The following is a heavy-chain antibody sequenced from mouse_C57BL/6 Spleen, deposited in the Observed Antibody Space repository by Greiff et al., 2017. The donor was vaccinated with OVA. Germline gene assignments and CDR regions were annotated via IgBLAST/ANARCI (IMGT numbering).Heavy chain of an antibody. J-gene: IGHJ2*01. V-gene: IGHV5-6*01. D-gene: IGHD6-1*01. CDR2: ISSGGSYT. Sequence: EVHLVESGGDLVKPGGSLKLSCAASGFTFSSYGMSWVRQTPDKRLEWVATISSGGSYTYYPDSVKGRFTISRDNAKNTLYLQMSSLKSEDTAMYYCASQITSAGDYFDYWGQGTTLTVSS. CDR1: GFTFSSYG. CDR3: ASQITSAGDYFDY.